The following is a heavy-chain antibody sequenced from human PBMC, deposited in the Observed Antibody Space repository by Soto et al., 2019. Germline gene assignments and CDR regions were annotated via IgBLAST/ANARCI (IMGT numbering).Heavy chain of an antibody. D-gene: IGHD2-2*01. CDR1: GGTFSDHA. J-gene: IGHJ6*02. CDR3: VKLRSPPGRDCIRISCSYYYYDGMDV. V-gene: IGHV1-69*12. CDR2: ITPIYGTT. Sequence: QVQLVQSGAEAKKPGSAVKVSCKASGGTFSDHAISWVRQAPGQGLEWMGGITPIYGTTNYAHRFEDRITITADESTGTTYMERSSLGSEDTALYYCVKLRSPPGRDCIRISCSYYYYDGMDVWGQGTTVTVSS.